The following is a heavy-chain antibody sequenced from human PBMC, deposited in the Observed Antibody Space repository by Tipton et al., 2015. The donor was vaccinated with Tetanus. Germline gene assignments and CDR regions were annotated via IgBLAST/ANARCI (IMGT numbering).Heavy chain of an antibody. D-gene: IGHD3-10*01. CDR3: VRDDSGRGLDY. CDR2: IGFRGNT. Sequence: SLRLSCAASGFTFRGYWMHWVRQVPGKGLVCVSLIGFRGNTHYADSVKGRFTISRDNSRNSLYLQMSSLRDDDTAMYYCVRDDSGRGLDYWGKGTLVTVSS. J-gene: IGHJ4*02. CDR1: GFTFRGYW. V-gene: IGHV3-13*01.